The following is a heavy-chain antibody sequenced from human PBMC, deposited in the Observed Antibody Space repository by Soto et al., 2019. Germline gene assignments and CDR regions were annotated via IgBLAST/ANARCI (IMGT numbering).Heavy chain of an antibody. CDR3: ARGWLSNSFDF. CDR2: IGGGGSPI. Sequence: GGSLRLSCAASGFTLSGYSMDWVRQVPGKGLEWVSYIGGGGSPIYYADSVKGRFTISRDNALNSVYLQMNSLRDEDTAVYYCARGWLSNSFDFWGQGALVTVSS. V-gene: IGHV3-48*02. J-gene: IGHJ4*02. D-gene: IGHD4-4*01. CDR1: GFTLSGYS.